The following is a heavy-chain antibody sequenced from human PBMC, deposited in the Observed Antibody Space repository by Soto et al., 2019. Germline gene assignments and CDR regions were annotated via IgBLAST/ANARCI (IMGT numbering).Heavy chain of an antibody. Sequence: SVKVFCKASGEPFSSYSVSWLRQAPGQGLEWMGAISPFFGIANYGQKFQGRVTITLDESTSTAYRELRSLRSEDTSLDYCARSGYYDSSGYYHSWGQGSRCTVSS. CDR2: ISPFFGIA. J-gene: IGHJ4*02. V-gene: IGHV1-69*13. D-gene: IGHD3-22*01. CDR3: ARSGYYDSSGYYHS. CDR1: GEPFSSYS.